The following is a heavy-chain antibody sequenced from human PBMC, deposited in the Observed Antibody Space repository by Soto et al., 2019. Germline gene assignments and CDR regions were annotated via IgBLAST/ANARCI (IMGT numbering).Heavy chain of an antibody. D-gene: IGHD6-6*01. CDR3: AGYSSSSVAYYYYGMDV. CDR1: GFTFSSYA. CDR2: ISGSGGNT. V-gene: IGHV3-23*01. J-gene: IGHJ6*02. Sequence: EVQLLESGGGLVQPGGSLRLSCAASGFTFSSYALSWVRQAPGKELEWVSAISGSGGNTYYADSVKGRFTISRDNSKNTVYLQVNSLRAEDTAVYYCAGYSSSSVAYYYYGMDVWGQGTTVTVSS.